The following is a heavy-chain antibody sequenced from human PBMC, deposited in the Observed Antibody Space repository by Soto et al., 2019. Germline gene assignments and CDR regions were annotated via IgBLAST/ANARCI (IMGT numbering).Heavy chain of an antibody. Sequence: QVQLQQWGAGLLKPSETLSLTCAVYGGSFSGYYWSWIRQPPGKGLEWIGEINHSGSTNDNPSLKXRXTXXVDTSHYHSPRTLSSVKDADTGVCYCARGGGIAAYWGQGSLVTVSS. J-gene: IGHJ4*02. CDR3: ARGGGIAAY. CDR2: INHSGST. CDR1: GGSFSGYY. D-gene: IGHD6-13*01. V-gene: IGHV4-34*01.